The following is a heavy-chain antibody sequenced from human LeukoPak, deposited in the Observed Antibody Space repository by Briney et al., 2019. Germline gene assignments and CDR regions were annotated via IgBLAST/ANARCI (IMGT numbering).Heavy chain of an antibody. V-gene: IGHV3-43*01. D-gene: IGHD1-26*01. CDR3: AKDILGAREHYGMDV. Sequence: GGSLRLSCAASGFTFDDYTMHRVRQAPGKGLEWVSLISWDGGSTYYADSVKGRFTISRDNSKNSLYLQMNSLRTEDTALYYCAKDILGAREHYGMDVWGQGTTVTVSS. J-gene: IGHJ6*02. CDR2: ISWDGGST. CDR1: GFTFDDYT.